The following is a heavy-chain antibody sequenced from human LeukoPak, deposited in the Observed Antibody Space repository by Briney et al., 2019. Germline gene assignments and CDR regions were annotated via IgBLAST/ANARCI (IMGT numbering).Heavy chain of an antibody. D-gene: IGHD1-26*01. CDR1: GFTFSPYS. CDR3: ARPSLNTGSYFDY. Sequence: PGGSLRLSCAASGFTFSPYSMNWVRQAPGKGLEWVSFISSSSSYIYYADSVKGRFTISRDNAKKSLYLQMNSLRAEDTAVYYCARPSLNTGSYFDYWGQGILVSVSS. V-gene: IGHV3-21*01. CDR2: ISSSSSYI. J-gene: IGHJ4*02.